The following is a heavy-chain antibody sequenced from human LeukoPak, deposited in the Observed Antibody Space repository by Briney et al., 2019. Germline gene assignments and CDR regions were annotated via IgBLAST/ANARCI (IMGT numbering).Heavy chain of an antibody. CDR1: GFTFSEHS. J-gene: IGHJ5*02. V-gene: IGHV3-23*05. Sequence: GGSLRLSCEASGFTFSEHSMSWVRQAPGKGLEWVSTIKRDGSNTYYTDSVEGRFTISRDNSKNALYLEMNTLRAEDTAVYYCAKGGYASCFDPWGQGTQVTVSS. CDR2: IKRDGSNT. CDR3: AKGGYASCFDP. D-gene: IGHD2-15*01.